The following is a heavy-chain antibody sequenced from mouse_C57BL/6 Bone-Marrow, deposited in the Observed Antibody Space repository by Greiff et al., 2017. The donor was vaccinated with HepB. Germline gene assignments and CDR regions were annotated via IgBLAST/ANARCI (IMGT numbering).Heavy chain of an antibody. J-gene: IGHJ4*01. Sequence: VHVKQSGTVLARPGASVKMSCKTSGYTFTSYWMHWVKQRPGQGLEWIGAIYPGNSDTSYNQKFKGKAKLTAVTSASTAYMELSSLTNEDSAVYYCTRGDYYGRYYAMDYWGQGTSVTVSS. D-gene: IGHD1-1*01. CDR1: GYTFTSYW. CDR3: TRGDYYGRYYAMDY. CDR2: IYPGNSDT. V-gene: IGHV1-5*01.